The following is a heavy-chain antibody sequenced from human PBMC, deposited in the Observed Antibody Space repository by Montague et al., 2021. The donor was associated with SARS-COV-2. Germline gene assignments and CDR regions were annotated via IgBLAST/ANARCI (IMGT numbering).Heavy chain of an antibody. J-gene: IGHJ3*01. V-gene: IGHV4-39*01. CDR3: ARFASSYYYVSKGAPDNPDAFDV. CDR2: IYYSGST. D-gene: IGHD3-22*01. CDR1: GGSISSSSYY. Sequence: SETLSLTCTVSGGSISSSSYYWGWIRQPPGKGLEWIGSIYYSGSTYYNPSLKSRVTISVDTSKNQFSLKLSSVTAADTAVYYCARFASSYYYVSKGAPDNPDAFDVWGQGNMVTVSS.